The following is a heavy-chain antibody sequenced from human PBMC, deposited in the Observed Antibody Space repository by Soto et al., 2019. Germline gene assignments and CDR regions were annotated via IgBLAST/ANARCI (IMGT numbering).Heavy chain of an antibody. Sequence: GESLKISCKGSGYSFTNYWIAWVRLMPGKGLEWMGIIYPGDSDTRYSPSFQGQVTISADKSISTAYLQWSSLKASDTGMYYCARTPTTVSTPVGWFDPWGQGTLVTVSS. CDR2: IYPGDSDT. D-gene: IGHD4-17*01. V-gene: IGHV5-51*01. J-gene: IGHJ5*02. CDR1: GYSFTNYW. CDR3: ARTPTTVSTPVGWFDP.